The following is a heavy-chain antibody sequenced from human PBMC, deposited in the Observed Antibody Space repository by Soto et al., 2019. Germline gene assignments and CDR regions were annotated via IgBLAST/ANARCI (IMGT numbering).Heavy chain of an antibody. J-gene: IGHJ4*02. D-gene: IGHD7-27*01. CDR1: GGSFSGYY. CDR2: INHSGST. V-gene: IGHV4-34*01. CDR3: ARGWGRIFDY. Sequence: QVQLQQWGAGLLKPSETLSLTCAVYGGSFSGYYWNWIRQPPGKGLEWIGEINHSGSTNYNPSLTRRVTLAVDTSKHQFSLKLSSVTAADTAVYYCARGWGRIFDYWGQGTLVTVSS.